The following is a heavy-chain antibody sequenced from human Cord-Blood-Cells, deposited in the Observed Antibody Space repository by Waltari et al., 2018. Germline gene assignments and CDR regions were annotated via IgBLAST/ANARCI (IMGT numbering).Heavy chain of an antibody. V-gene: IGHV4-34*01. CDR3: ASRFDGGSYYFAFDI. Sequence: QVQLQQWGAGLLKPSETLSLTCAVYVGSFSGYYWIWLRQPPGKGLEWIGEINHSGSTNYNPSLKSRVTISVDTSKNQFSLKLSSVTAADTAVYYCASRFDGGSYYFAFDIWGQGTMVTVSS. D-gene: IGHD1-26*01. CDR2: INHSGST. CDR1: VGSFSGYY. J-gene: IGHJ3*02.